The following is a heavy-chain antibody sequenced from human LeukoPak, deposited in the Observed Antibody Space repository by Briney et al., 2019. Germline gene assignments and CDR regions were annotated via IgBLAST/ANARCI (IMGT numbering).Heavy chain of an antibody. CDR2: IYHSGST. D-gene: IGHD5-18*01. Sequence: SETLSLTCTVSGGSISSSSYYWGWIRQPPGKGLEWIGSIYHSGSTYYNPSLKSRVTISVDTSKNQFSLKLSSVTAADTAVYYCARSGYSSDAFDIWGQGTMVTVSS. J-gene: IGHJ3*02. V-gene: IGHV4-39*07. CDR3: ARSGYSSDAFDI. CDR1: GGSISSSSYY.